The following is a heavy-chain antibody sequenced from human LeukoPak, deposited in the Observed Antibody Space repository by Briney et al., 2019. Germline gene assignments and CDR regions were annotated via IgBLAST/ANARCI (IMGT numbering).Heavy chain of an antibody. Sequence: GGSVKVSCKASGYTFTGYYMHWVRQAPGQGLEWMGWVNPNSGGTNYAQKFQGRVTMTRDTSISTAYMELSRLRSDDTAVYYCARDMAAAVFDPWGQGTLVTVSS. J-gene: IGHJ5*02. V-gene: IGHV1-2*02. CDR3: ARDMAAAVFDP. CDR1: GYTFTGYY. D-gene: IGHD6-13*01. CDR2: VNPNSGGT.